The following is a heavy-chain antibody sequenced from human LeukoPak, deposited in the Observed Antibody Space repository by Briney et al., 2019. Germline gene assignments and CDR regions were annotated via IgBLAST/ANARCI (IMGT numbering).Heavy chain of an antibody. CDR1: GFTFSSYA. V-gene: IGHV3-23*01. J-gene: IGHJ6*02. CDR3: AKGGRLRYFDDRVGYYGMDV. Sequence: GGSLRLSCAASGFTFSSYAMTWVRQAPGKGLEWVSAISGSGGSTYYADSVKGRFTISRDNSRNTLYLQMNSLRAEDTAVYYCAKGGRLRYFDDRVGYYGMDVWGQGTTDTVSS. D-gene: IGHD3-9*01. CDR2: ISGSGGST.